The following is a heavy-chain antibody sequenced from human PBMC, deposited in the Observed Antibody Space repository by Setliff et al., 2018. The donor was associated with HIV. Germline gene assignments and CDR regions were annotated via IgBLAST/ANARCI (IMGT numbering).Heavy chain of an antibody. CDR3: AKFGMATTRRYFDY. CDR2: IRYDGSNK. D-gene: IGHD1-1*01. J-gene: IGHJ4*02. Sequence: GGSLRLSCAASGFTFSSYGMHWVRQAPGKGLEWVAFIRYDGSNKYYADSVKGRFTISRDNSKNTLYLQMNSLRAEDTAVYYCAKFGMATTRRYFDYWGQGTLVTVSS. V-gene: IGHV3-30*02. CDR1: GFTFSSYG.